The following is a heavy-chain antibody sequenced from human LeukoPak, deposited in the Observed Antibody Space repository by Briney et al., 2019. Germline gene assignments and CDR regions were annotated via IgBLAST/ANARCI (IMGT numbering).Heavy chain of an antibody. CDR3: AKASDFDSSGFPIDVFDF. CDR2: ISGAGGTT. V-gene: IGHV3-23*01. J-gene: IGHJ4*02. Sequence: GGSLRLSCAASGFTFSTFDMSWVRQAPGKGLQWVSTISGAGGTTLFADSVKGRFSISRDNSNNKVFLQMNSLRVEDTAVYYCAKASDFDSSGFPIDVFDFWGQGLLVSVAS. D-gene: IGHD3-22*01. CDR1: GFTFSTFD.